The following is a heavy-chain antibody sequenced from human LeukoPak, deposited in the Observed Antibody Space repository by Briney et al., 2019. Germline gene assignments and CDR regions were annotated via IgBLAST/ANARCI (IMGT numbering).Heavy chain of an antibody. V-gene: IGHV4-61*02. CDR2: IYTSGST. Sequence: SETLSLTCTVSGGSISSGSYYWSWIRQPAGKGLEWIGRIYTSGSTNYNPSLKSRVTISVDTSKNQFSLKLSSVTAADTAVYYCARERNMIVVSWGHGTLVTVSS. CDR1: GGSISSGSYY. J-gene: IGHJ4*01. CDR3: ARERNMIVVS. D-gene: IGHD3-22*01.